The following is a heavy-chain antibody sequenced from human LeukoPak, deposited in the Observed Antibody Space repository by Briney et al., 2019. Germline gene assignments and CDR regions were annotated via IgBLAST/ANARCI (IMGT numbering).Heavy chain of an antibody. D-gene: IGHD3-9*01. CDR2: IYTSGST. V-gene: IGHV4-4*07. J-gene: IGHJ4*02. Sequence: SETLSLTCTVSGGSISNYYWSWIRQPAGKGLEWIGRIYTSGSTNYNPSFKSRVTISVDTSKNQFSLKLSSLTAADTAVYYCARSKDILTGYCFDYWGQGTLVTVSS. CDR3: ARSKDILTGYCFDY. CDR1: GGSISNYY.